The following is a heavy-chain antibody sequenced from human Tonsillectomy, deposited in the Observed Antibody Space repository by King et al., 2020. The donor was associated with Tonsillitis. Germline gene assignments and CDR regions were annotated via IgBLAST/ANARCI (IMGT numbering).Heavy chain of an antibody. CDR1: GFTFSSYA. Sequence: QLVESGGGLVQPGGSLRLSCAASGFTFSSYAMSWVRQAPGKGLEWVSAISGSGGSTYYADSVEGRFTISRDNSKNTLYLQMNSLRAEDTAVYYCAKLAMIVVVISGEVDAFDIWGQGTMVTVSS. CDR2: ISGSGGST. V-gene: IGHV3-23*04. J-gene: IGHJ3*02. D-gene: IGHD3-22*01. CDR3: AKLAMIVVVISGEVDAFDI.